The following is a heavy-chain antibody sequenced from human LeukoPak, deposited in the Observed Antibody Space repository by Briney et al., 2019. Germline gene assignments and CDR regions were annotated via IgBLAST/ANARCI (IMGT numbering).Heavy chain of an antibody. V-gene: IGHV3-9*03. Sequence: GGSLRLSCAASGFTFDDYAMHWVRQAPGKGLEWVSGISWNSDSIDYADSVKGRFTISRDNAKNALYLQTNSLRAEDMALYYCAKGGGGRLIYYYYMDVWGKGTMVTISS. CDR1: GFTFDDYA. CDR3: AKGGGGRLIYYYYMDV. J-gene: IGHJ6*03. CDR2: ISWNSDSI. D-gene: IGHD3-16*01.